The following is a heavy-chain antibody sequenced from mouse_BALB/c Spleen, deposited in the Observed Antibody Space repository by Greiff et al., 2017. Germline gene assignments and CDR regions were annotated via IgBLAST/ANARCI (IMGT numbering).Heavy chain of an antibody. J-gene: IGHJ4*01. CDR3: ARGAGNYVYAMDY. CDR1: GFTFSSYA. V-gene: IGHV5-9-4*01. Sequence: EVKLEESGGGLVKPGGSLKLSCAASGFTFSSYAMSWVRQSPEKRLEWVAEISSGGSYTYYPDTVTGRFTISRDNAKNTLYLEMSSLRSEDTAMYYCARGAGNYVYAMDYWGQGTSVTVSS. D-gene: IGHD2-1*01. CDR2: ISSGGSYT.